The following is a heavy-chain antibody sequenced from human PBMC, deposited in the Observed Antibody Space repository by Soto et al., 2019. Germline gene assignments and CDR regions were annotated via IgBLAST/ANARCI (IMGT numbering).Heavy chain of an antibody. V-gene: IGHV3-7*01. CDR2: IKRDGSEK. J-gene: IGHJ6*02. Sequence: LRLSCAASGFNFGDYWMSWVRQAPGKGLEWVASIKRDGSEKVYADSVKDRLTISRDNVNNALYLQMNSLRAEDTAVYYCARSGATSKSSMDVWGQGTTVTVSS. D-gene: IGHD1-26*01. CDR1: GFNFGDYW. CDR3: ARSGATSKSSMDV.